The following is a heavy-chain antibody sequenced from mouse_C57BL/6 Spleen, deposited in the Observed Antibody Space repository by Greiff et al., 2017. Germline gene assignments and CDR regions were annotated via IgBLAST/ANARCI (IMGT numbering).Heavy chain of an antibody. CDR1: GFTFSDYY. CDR3: ARGGSYSNYVGAMDY. CDR2: INYDGSST. J-gene: IGHJ4*01. Sequence: EVQLVESEGGLVQPGSSMKLSCTASGFTFSDYYMAWVRQVPEKGLEWVANINYDGSSTYYLDSLKSRFIISRDNAKNILYLQMSSLKSEDTATYYCARGGSYSNYVGAMDYWGQGTSVTVSS. D-gene: IGHD2-5*01. V-gene: IGHV5-16*01.